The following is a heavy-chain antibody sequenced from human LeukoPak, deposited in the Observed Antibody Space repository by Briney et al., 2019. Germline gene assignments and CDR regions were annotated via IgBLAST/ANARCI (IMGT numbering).Heavy chain of an antibody. CDR1: GGSISSYY. CDR2: IYYSGST. D-gene: IGHD6-19*01. CDR3: ATQIAVAGTGFDY. Sequence: SETLSLTCTVSGGSISSYYWSWIRQPPGKGLEWIGYIYYSGSTNYNPSLKSRVTISVDTSKNQFSLKLSSVTAADTAVYYCATQIAVAGTGFDYWGQGTLVTVSS. V-gene: IGHV4-59*01. J-gene: IGHJ4*02.